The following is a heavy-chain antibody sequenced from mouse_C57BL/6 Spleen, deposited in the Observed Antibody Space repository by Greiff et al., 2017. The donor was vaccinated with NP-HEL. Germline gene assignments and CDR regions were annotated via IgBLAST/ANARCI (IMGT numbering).Heavy chain of an antibody. J-gene: IGHJ3*01. CDR1: GYTFTSYG. CDR2: IYPRSGNT. CDR3: APYGSSYEGFAY. D-gene: IGHD1-1*01. V-gene: IGHV1-81*01. Sequence: QVHVKQSGAELARPGASVKLSCKASGYTFTSYGISWVKQRTGQGLEWIGEIYPRSGNTYYNEKFKGKATLTADKSSSTAYMELRSLTSEDSAVYFCAPYGSSYEGFAYWGQGTLVTVSA.